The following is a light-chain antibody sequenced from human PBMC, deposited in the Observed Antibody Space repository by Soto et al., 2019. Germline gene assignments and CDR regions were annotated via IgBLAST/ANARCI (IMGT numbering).Light chain of an antibody. CDR2: KVS. J-gene: IGKJ5*01. V-gene: IGKV2-30*01. CDR3: QQYGNSPIT. CDR1: QSLVYSDGNTH. Sequence: DVVMTQSPLSLPVTLGQPASISCRSSQSLVYSDGNTHSNWLQQRPGQSPGRLRYKVSRRDSGVPDRFSGSGSGTDFTLTISRLEPEDFAVYYCQQYGNSPITFGQGTRL.